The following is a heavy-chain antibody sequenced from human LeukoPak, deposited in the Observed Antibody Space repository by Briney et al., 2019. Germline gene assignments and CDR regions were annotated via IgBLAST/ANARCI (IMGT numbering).Heavy chain of an antibody. CDR3: ARGRGIAAPSGYFDY. D-gene: IGHD6-6*01. CDR2: IYYSGST. CDR1: GGSISSYY. Sequence: SETLSLTCTVSGGSISSYYWSWIRQPPGKGLEWIGYIYYSGSTNYNPSLKSRVTISVDTSKNQFSLKLSSVTAADTAVYYCARGRGIAAPSGYFDYWGQGTLVTVSS. V-gene: IGHV4-59*01. J-gene: IGHJ4*02.